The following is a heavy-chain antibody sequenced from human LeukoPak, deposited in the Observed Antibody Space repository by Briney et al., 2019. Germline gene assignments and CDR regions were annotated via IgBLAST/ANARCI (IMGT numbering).Heavy chain of an antibody. D-gene: IGHD4-17*01. CDR2: ISYDGSNK. CDR1: GFTFSSYA. CDR3: ARDPEKFGYGDYGDY. J-gene: IGHJ4*02. V-gene: IGHV3-30-3*01. Sequence: GRSLRLSCAASGFTFSSYAMPWVRQAPGKGLEWVAVISYDGSNKYYADSVKGRFTISRDNSKNTLYLQMNSLRAEDTAVYYCARDPEKFGYGDYGDYWGQGTLVTVSS.